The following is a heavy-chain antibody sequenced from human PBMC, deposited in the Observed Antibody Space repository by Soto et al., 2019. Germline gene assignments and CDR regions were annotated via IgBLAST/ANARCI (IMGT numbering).Heavy chain of an antibody. CDR1: GYTFTSYG. CDR3: ATARRYSGYGSNWFDP. Sequence: ASVKVSCKASGYTFTSYGISWVRQAPGQGLEWMGWISAYNGNTNYAQKLQGRVTMTTDTSTSTAYMELRSLRSDDTAVYYCATARRYSGYGSNWFDPWGQGTLVTVSS. J-gene: IGHJ5*02. CDR2: ISAYNGNT. D-gene: IGHD5-12*01. V-gene: IGHV1-18*01.